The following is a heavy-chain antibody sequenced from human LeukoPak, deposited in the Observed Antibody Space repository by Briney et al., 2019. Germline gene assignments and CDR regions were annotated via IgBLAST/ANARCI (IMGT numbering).Heavy chain of an antibody. V-gene: IGHV1-8*01. CDR3: ARGRLGGFDS. CDR1: GYTFTDYN. Sequence: ASVKVSCKASGYTFTDYNINWVRQAAGQGLEWMGEMNPDSGDTYYSEALRGRVTLTRNTSMMTASMDLHNLKSDDTAVYYCARGRLGGFDSWGQGTLVTVSS. CDR2: MNPDSGDT. J-gene: IGHJ4*02.